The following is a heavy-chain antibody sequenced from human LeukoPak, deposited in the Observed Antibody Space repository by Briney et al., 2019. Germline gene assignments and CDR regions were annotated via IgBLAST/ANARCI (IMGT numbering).Heavy chain of an antibody. CDR3: AKFFAPSGGASGWPWTIDC. J-gene: IGHJ4*02. Sequence: PGGSLRLSCAASGFTFSSYDMTWVRQAPGKGLEWVAAMSGSGTTTYSADSAKGRFTISRDNSKNTLYVEMSSLRAEDTAVYYCAKFFAPSGGASGWPWTIDCWGQGTLVTVSS. CDR1: GFTFSSYD. CDR2: MSGSGTTT. D-gene: IGHD6-19*01. V-gene: IGHV3-23*01.